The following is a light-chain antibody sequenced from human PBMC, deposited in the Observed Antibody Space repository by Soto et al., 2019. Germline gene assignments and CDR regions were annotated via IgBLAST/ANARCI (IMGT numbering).Light chain of an antibody. V-gene: IGLV2-14*03. CDR3: CSYNTSNTRQIV. Sequence: QSVLTQPASVSGSPGHSITISCTGTSSDVGGYNYVSWYQHHPGKAPKLMIYDVSNRPSGVSNRFSGSKSGNTASLTISGLQPEDEADYYCCSYNTSNTRQIVFGTGTKVTV. J-gene: IGLJ1*01. CDR1: SSDVGGYNY. CDR2: DVS.